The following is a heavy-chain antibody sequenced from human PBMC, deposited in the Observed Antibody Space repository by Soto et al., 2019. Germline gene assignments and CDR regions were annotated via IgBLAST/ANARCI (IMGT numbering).Heavy chain of an antibody. D-gene: IGHD3-9*01. CDR3: ARVDILTGYYIXY. J-gene: IGHJ4*02. Sequence: SETLCLTCTVSGGSISSDYWSWIRQPPGKGLEWIGYIYYSGSTNYNPSLKSRVTISVDTSKNQFSLKLSSVTAADTAVYYCARVDILTGYYIXYWGQGTLVXVSS. V-gene: IGHV4-59*01. CDR2: IYYSGST. CDR1: GGSISSDY.